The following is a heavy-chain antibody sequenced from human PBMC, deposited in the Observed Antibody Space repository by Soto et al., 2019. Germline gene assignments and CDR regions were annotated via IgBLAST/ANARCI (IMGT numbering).Heavy chain of an antibody. J-gene: IGHJ4*02. Sequence: QVQLVQSGAEVKKPGSSVKVSCKASGGTFSSYTISWVRQAPGQGLEWMGRIIPILGIANYAQKFQGRVKITADKYTSTAYMALSSLRSEDTAVYYCATGWFGELLFRSNFDYWGQGTLVTVSS. CDR1: GGTFSSYT. V-gene: IGHV1-69*02. CDR3: ATGWFGELLFRSNFDY. CDR2: IIPILGIA. D-gene: IGHD3-10*01.